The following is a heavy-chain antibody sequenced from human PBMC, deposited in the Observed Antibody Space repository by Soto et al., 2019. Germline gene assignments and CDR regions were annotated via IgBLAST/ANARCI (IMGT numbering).Heavy chain of an antibody. Sequence: SETLSLTCAVSGGSISSGGYSWSWIRQPPGKGLEWIGYIYHSGSTYYNPSLKSRVTISVDRSKNQFSLKLSSVTAADTAVYYCARLGGYYQAFASWGQGTLVTVSS. CDR3: ARLGGYYQAFAS. CDR1: GGSISSGGYS. D-gene: IGHD3-22*01. CDR2: IYHSGST. J-gene: IGHJ4*02. V-gene: IGHV4-30-2*01.